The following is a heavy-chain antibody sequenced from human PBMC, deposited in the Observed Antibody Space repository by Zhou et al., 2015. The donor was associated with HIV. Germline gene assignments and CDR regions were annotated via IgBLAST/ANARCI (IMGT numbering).Heavy chain of an antibody. CDR2: MNTGGGQT. V-gene: IGHV1-8*02. CDR3: ARLEGGYNYGTFGYDGMDV. D-gene: IGHD5-18*01. J-gene: IGHJ6*02. CDR1: GYIFTDHG. Sequence: QVQLVQSGAEVKKVGASVKVSCKTSGYIFTDHGIVWVRQAPGQGLEWMGWMNTGGGQTGYAQKFQGRVTMTRDTSISTAYMELSGLTSEDTAVYYCARLEGGYNYGTFGYDGMDVWGQGTTVTVSS.